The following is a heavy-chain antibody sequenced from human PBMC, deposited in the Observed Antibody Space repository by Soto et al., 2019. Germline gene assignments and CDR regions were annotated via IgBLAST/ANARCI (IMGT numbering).Heavy chain of an antibody. CDR2: IIPLLGTA. CDR1: GGTLSSYT. CDR3: ARDSTLGDVDYLDVYYYYYMDL. V-gene: IGHV1-69*08. D-gene: IGHD4-17*01. Sequence: QVQLEQSGAEVKRPGSSVTVSCKASGGTLSSYTISWVRQAPGQGLEWMGGIIPLLGTAKYAQKFQGRVTISADKFTNTIYLELTGLRSDDTAKYYCARDSTLGDVDYLDVYYYYYMDLWGKGTTVTVSS. J-gene: IGHJ6*03.